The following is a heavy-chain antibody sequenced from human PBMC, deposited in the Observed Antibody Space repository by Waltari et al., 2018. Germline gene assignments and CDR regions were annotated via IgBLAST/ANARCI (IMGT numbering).Heavy chain of an antibody. CDR3: TTGPERSWTTFDI. J-gene: IGHJ3*02. Sequence: EVQLVESGGGLVQPGGSLRLSCVGTGFSFPNAWRRWVRQAPGRGLEWVGRVRSNSDGGTTEYAAPLRDRFTVSRDDSKNTVFLQMNSLKTDDTAVYYCTTGPERSWTTFDIWGQGTTVTVSS. V-gene: IGHV3-15*01. CDR1: GFSFPNAW. D-gene: IGHD1-1*01. CDR2: VRSNSDGGTT.